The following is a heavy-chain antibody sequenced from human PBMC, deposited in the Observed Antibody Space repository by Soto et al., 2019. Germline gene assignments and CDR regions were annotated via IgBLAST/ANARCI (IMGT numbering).Heavy chain of an antibody. Sequence: QVQLVESGGGVVQPGRSLRLSCVVSGFRFSNYGMNWVRQAPGKGLEWMAVMSYDGTNEDYADSVKGRFTISRDNSKNTVYLQMSSLRGEDTAVYYCARDWDSTSSTYFDYWGQGTLVTVSA. J-gene: IGHJ4*02. D-gene: IGHD6-6*01. CDR3: ARDWDSTSSTYFDY. V-gene: IGHV3-30-3*01. CDR1: GFRFSNYG. CDR2: MSYDGTNE.